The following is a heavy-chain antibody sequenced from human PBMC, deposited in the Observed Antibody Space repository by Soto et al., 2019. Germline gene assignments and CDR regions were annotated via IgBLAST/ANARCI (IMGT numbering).Heavy chain of an antibody. CDR3: ARGPTALLGMDV. CDR1: DGSSISAGCC. CDR2: IFNSGST. V-gene: IGHV4-61*03. Sequence: LQTMSHTCSVADGSSISAGCCWILVRQPPGKGLEWIGYIFNSGSTNYNPSLKSRVTISIDTSKNHFSLTLTSVTAADSAVYYCARGPTALLGMDVCGQGTTGTVYS. D-gene: IGHD2-2*01. J-gene: IGHJ6*02.